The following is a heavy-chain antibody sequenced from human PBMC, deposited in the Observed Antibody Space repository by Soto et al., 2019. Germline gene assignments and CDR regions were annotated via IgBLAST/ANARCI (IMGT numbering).Heavy chain of an antibody. CDR2: IYYSGST. D-gene: IGHD3-10*01. Sequence: SETLSLTCTVSGGSISSYYWSWIRQPPGKGLEWIGYIYYSGSTNYNPSLKSRVTISVDTSKNQFSLKLSSVTAADTAVYYCASTMVRGVRRAGAFDIWGQGTMVTVSS. V-gene: IGHV4-59*01. CDR3: ASTMVRGVRRAGAFDI. CDR1: GGSISSYY. J-gene: IGHJ3*02.